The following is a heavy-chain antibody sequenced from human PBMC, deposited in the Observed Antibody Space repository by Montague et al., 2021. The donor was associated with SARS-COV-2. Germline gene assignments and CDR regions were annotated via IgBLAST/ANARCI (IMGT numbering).Heavy chain of an antibody. V-gene: IGHV1-18*04. Sequence: SVKVSCKASGYTFIHYGISWLRQAPGQGLEWMGWDSAYNGNTDYXXKFQDRVTMTTDTSTTTVYMELRSLTSDETAVYYCARVGRQQLVRLSGMDVWGQGTTVTVSS. J-gene: IGHJ6*02. D-gene: IGHD6-13*01. CDR1: GYTFIHYG. CDR2: DSAYNGNT. CDR3: ARVGRQQLVRLSGMDV.